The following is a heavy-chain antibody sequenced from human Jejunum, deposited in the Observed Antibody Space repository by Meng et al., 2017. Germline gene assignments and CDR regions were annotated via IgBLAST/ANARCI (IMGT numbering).Heavy chain of an antibody. CDR3: AREADGATFDY. CDR2: ISGYNGNT. Sequence: ASVKVSCKASGYTFTSYGISWVRQAPGQGLEWMGWISGYNGNTNYAQKLEGRVTMTTDTSTSTAYMELRSLRSDDTAVYYCAREADGATFDYWGQGTLVTVSS. J-gene: IGHJ4*02. V-gene: IGHV1-18*01. CDR1: GYTFTSYG. D-gene: IGHD1-26*01.